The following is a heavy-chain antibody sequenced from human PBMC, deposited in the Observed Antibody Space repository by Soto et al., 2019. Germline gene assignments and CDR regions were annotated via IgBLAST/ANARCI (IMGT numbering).Heavy chain of an antibody. Sequence: EVQLLESGGGLVEPGGSLRLSCGASGFTFSSYAMRWVRQAPGKGLEWVSAISGSAGSTYYADSVKYRFTISNDNSKHTRYLHMNSLSAEDTAVYYRAKEGSSDYYYMDVWGKGTPVTVSS. V-gene: IGHV3-23*01. J-gene: IGHJ6*03. CDR1: GFTFSSYA. CDR2: ISGSAGST. CDR3: AKEGSSDYYYMDV. D-gene: IGHD2-15*01.